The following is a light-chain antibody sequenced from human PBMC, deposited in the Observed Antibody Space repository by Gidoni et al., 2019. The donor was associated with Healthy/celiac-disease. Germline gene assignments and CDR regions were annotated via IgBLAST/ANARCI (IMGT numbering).Light chain of an antibody. CDR3: MQALQTPYP. Sequence: DIVMTQSPLYLPVTPGEPASISCRSSQSLLHSNGYNYLDWYLQKPGQSPQLLIYLGSNRASGVPARFSGSGSGTDFTLKISRVEAEDVGFYYCMQALQTPYPFGQGTKLEIK. V-gene: IGKV2-28*01. CDR2: LGS. J-gene: IGKJ2*01. CDR1: QSLLHSNGYNY.